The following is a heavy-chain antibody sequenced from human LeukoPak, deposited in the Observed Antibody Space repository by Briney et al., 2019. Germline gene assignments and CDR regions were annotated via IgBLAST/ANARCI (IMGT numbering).Heavy chain of an antibody. J-gene: IGHJ4*02. CDR3: TRDVSATARAYDY. CDR1: GFILSDYN. V-gene: IGHV3-21*01. CDR2: IAISGTYI. D-gene: IGHD1-26*01. Sequence: GGSLRLSCAASGFILSDYNMIWVRQAPGKGLEWVSFIAISGTYITYADSVKGRFTISRENAKNSLYLQMNSLRAEDTAVYYCTRDVSATARAYDYWGQGTLVTVSS.